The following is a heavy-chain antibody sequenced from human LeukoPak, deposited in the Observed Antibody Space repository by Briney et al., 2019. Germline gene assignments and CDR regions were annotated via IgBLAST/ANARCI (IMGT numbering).Heavy chain of an antibody. D-gene: IGHD6-13*01. V-gene: IGHV3-23*01. CDR3: AKDYSRGIAAPGDAFDI. J-gene: IGHJ3*02. Sequence: GGSPRLSCAASGFTFSSYAMSWVRQAPGKGLEWVSAISGSGGGTYYADSVKGRFTISRDNSKNTLYLQMNSLRAEDTAVYYCAKDYSRGIAAPGDAFDIWGQGTMVTVSS. CDR1: GFTFSSYA. CDR2: ISGSGGGT.